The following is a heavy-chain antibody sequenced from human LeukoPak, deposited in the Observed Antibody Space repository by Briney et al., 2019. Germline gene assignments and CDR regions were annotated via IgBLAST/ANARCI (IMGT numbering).Heavy chain of an antibody. V-gene: IGHV4-59*01. Sequence: SETLSLTCTVSGGSISSYYWGWIRQPPGKGLEWIGYIYYSGNTNYNPSLKSRVTISVDRSKNQFSLKLSSVTAADTAVYYCARAALGYCTTTSCYTHFYYMDVWGKGTTVTVSS. CDR2: IYYSGNT. CDR1: GGSISSYY. J-gene: IGHJ6*03. D-gene: IGHD2-2*02. CDR3: ARAALGYCTTTSCYTHFYYMDV.